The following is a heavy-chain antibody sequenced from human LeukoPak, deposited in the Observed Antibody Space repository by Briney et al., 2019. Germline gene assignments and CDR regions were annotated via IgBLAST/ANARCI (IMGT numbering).Heavy chain of an antibody. CDR1: GFTVSSNY. Sequence: GGSLRLSCAASGFTVSSNYMSWVRQAPGKGLEWVSSISTKSDYIHYADSVRGRFTISRDNANNSVYLQMNSLTAGDTAVYYCARVGGEYVVSDYWGQGTLVAVSS. CDR2: ISTKSDYI. D-gene: IGHD3-16*01. V-gene: IGHV3-21*01. CDR3: ARVGGEYVVSDY. J-gene: IGHJ4*02.